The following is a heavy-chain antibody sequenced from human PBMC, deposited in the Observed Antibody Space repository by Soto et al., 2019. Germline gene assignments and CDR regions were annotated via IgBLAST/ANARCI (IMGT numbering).Heavy chain of an antibody. J-gene: IGHJ4*02. D-gene: IGHD1-1*01. CDR2: ISAHNGNT. CDR1: GYAFTTYG. CDR3: ARGRYGDY. V-gene: IGHV1-18*01. Sequence: QVHLVQSGAEVKKPGASVKVSCKGSGYAFTTYGITWVRQAPGQGLEWMGWISAHNGNTNYAQKLQGTVTVSRDTSTSTAYMELRSLRSDDTAVYYCARGRYGDYWGQGAGVTVSS.